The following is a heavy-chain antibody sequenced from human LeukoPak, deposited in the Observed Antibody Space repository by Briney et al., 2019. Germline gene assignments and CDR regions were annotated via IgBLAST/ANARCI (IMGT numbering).Heavy chain of an antibody. D-gene: IGHD1-1*01. J-gene: IGHJ4*02. V-gene: IGHV1-2*02. CDR1: GYTFTGYY. CDR2: INPNSGGT. Sequence: GASVKVSCKASGYTFTGYYMHWVRQAPERGLEWMGWINPNSGGTNYAQKFQGRVTMTRDTSISTAYMELSRLTSDDTAVYYCATALLSVGTSYWGQGTLVTVSS. CDR3: ATALLSVGTSY.